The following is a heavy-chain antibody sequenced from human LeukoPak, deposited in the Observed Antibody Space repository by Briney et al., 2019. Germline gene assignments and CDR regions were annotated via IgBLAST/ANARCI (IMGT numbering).Heavy chain of an antibody. V-gene: IGHV5-51*01. CDR1: GYSFNSSW. CDR2: IYPGDSDT. J-gene: IGHJ4*02. D-gene: IGHD2-15*01. CDR3: ARAYYCGGGSCKLQY. Sequence: GESLKTSCQGSGYSFNSSWIAWPRQMPGKGLEWMGSIYPGDSDTRYSPSFQGQITISADKSINTAYLRWSSLKASDTAMYYCARAYYCGGGSCKLQYWGQGTLVTVSS.